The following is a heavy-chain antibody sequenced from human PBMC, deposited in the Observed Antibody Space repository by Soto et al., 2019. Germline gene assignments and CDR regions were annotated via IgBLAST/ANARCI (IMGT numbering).Heavy chain of an antibody. Sequence: EVQLVESGGGLVQPGGSLRLSCAASGFTFSSYSMNWVRQAPGRGLEWVSYISSSSSTIYYADSVKGRFTISRDNAKNSLYLQMNSLRDEDTDVYYCERGNPRRSPSFDYCGQGTLVTVSS. CDR3: ERGNPRRSPSFDY. J-gene: IGHJ4*02. CDR1: GFTFSSYS. D-gene: IGHD1-1*01. V-gene: IGHV3-48*02. CDR2: ISSSSSTI.